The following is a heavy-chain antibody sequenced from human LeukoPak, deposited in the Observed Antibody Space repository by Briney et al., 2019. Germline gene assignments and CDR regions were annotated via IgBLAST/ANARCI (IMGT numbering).Heavy chain of an antibody. CDR1: RGSISSYY. Sequence: PSETLSLTCTVSRGSISSYYWSWIRQPPGKGLEWIGYIYYSGSTNYNPSLKSRVTISVDTSKNQFSLKLSSVTAADTAVYYCARADLYSSSSFNWFDPWGQGTLVTVSS. CDR2: IYYSGST. CDR3: ARADLYSSSSFNWFDP. D-gene: IGHD6-6*01. J-gene: IGHJ5*02. V-gene: IGHV4-59*01.